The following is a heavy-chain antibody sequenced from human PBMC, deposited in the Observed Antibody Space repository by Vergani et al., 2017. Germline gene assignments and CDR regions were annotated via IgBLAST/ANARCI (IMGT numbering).Heavy chain of an antibody. CDR1: GSSISSSNW. J-gene: IGHJ6*02. CDR2: IYHSGST. Sequence: QVQLQESGPGLVKPPGTLSLTCAVSGSSISSSNWWSWVRQPPGKGLEWIGEIYHSGSTNYNPSLKSRVTISVDKSKNQFSLKLSSVTAADTAVYYCARFPTPNFTMVRGVIIMASYGMDVWGQGTTVTVSS. V-gene: IGHV4-4*03. D-gene: IGHD3-10*01. CDR3: ARFPTPNFTMVRGVIIMASYGMDV.